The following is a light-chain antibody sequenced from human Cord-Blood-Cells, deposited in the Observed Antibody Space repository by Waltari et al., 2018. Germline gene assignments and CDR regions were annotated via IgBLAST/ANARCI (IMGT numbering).Light chain of an antibody. CDR1: QSISSY. CDR3: QQRYSTPYT. Sequence: DLQMTQSPSSLSASVGDSVTITCRASQSISSYLNWYQQKPGKAPKLLIYAASSLQSGVPSRFSGSGSGTDFTLTISSLQPEDFATYYCQQRYSTPYTFGQGTKLEIK. CDR2: AAS. V-gene: IGKV1-39*01. J-gene: IGKJ2*01.